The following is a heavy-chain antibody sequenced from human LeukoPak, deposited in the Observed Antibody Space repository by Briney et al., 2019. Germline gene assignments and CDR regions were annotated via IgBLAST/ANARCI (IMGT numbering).Heavy chain of an antibody. J-gene: IGHJ5*02. Sequence: PSETLSLTCTVSGGSIRSYYWSWIRQPPGKGLEWIGYIYYSGSTNYNPSLKSRVTISVDTSKNQFSLKLSSVTAADTAVYYCARGQGYSYGYEWFDPWGQGTLVTVSS. V-gene: IGHV4-59*01. D-gene: IGHD5-18*01. CDR1: GGSIRSYY. CDR3: ARGQGYSYGYEWFDP. CDR2: IYYSGST.